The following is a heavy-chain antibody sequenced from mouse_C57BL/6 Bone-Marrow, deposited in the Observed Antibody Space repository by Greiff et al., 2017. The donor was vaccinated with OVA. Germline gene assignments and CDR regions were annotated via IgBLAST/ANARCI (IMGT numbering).Heavy chain of an antibody. J-gene: IGHJ3*01. V-gene: IGHV1-50*01. CDR3: ARSPNYGSRAWFAY. CDR2: IDPSDSYT. Sequence: QVQLQQPGAELVKPGASVKLSCKASGYTFTSYWMQWVKQRPGQGLEWIGEIDPSDSYTNYNQKFKGKATLTVDTSSSTAYMQLSSLTSEDSAVYYCARSPNYGSRAWFAYWGQGTLVTVSA. CDR1: GYTFTSYW. D-gene: IGHD1-1*01.